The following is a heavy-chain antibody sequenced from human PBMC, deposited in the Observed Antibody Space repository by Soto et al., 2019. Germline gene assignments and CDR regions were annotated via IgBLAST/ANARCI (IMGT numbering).Heavy chain of an antibody. J-gene: IGHJ3*01. D-gene: IGHD4-17*01. CDR3: ARLQYTVVTAIDV. Sequence: SETLSLTCTVSGGSISDYSSSHYWSWIRQPAGKGLEWVGRVSTSGHPTYSPSLKSRVTMSLDTSKNQFSLTVNSVTAADTAMYYCARLQYTVVTAIDVWGQGTMVTVSS. V-gene: IGHV4-4*07. CDR2: VSTSGHP. CDR1: GGSISDYSSSHY.